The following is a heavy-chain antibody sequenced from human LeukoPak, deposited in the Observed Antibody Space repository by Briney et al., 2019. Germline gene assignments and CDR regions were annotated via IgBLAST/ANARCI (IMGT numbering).Heavy chain of an antibody. V-gene: IGHV4-39*07. CDR3: ARVPEVYDYVWGSYRYPHFDY. J-gene: IGHJ4*02. Sequence: SETLSLTCTVSGVSISSSNSYWGWIRQPPGKGLEWIGSIYYSGNTYYNASLKSRVTISVDTSKNQFSLKLSSVTAADTAVYYCARVPEVYDYVWGSYRYPHFDYWGQGTLVTVSS. CDR2: IYYSGNT. CDR1: GVSISSSNSY. D-gene: IGHD3-16*02.